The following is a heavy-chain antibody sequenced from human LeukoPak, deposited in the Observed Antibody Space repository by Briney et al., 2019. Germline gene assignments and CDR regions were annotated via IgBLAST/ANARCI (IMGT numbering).Heavy chain of an antibody. CDR1: GFTSTNYA. D-gene: IGHD3-16*01. J-gene: IGHJ3*02. Sequence: GGSLRLSCAAFGFTSTNYAMHWVRQAPGKGLEWVAYVHYDGINYDYADSVKGRFTISRDIPKNTVYLQMNSLRAEDRAVYYCARGNRVMGDAFDIWGQGTMVTVSS. CDR2: VHYDGINY. V-gene: IGHV3-30*02. CDR3: ARGNRVMGDAFDI.